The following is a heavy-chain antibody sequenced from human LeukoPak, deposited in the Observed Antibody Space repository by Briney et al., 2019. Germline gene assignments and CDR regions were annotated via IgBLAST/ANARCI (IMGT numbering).Heavy chain of an antibody. CDR1: GFTFSSYS. CDR3: ARAGYYGSGSYIYYYGMDV. V-gene: IGHV3-21*01. Sequence: PGGSLRLSCAASGFTFSSYSMNWVRQAPGKGLEWVSSISSSSSYIYYADSVKGRFTISRDNAKNSRYLQMNSLRAEDTAVYYCARAGYYGSGSYIYYYGMDVWGQGTTVTVSS. J-gene: IGHJ6*02. CDR2: ISSSSSYI. D-gene: IGHD3-10*01.